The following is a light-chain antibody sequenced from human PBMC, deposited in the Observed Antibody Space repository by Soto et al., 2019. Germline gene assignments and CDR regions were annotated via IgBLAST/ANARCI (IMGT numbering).Light chain of an antibody. CDR3: ATWDSSLSAGV. J-gene: IGLJ2*01. CDR1: SSNIGNNY. CDR2: DND. V-gene: IGLV1-51*01. Sequence: QSVLTQPPSVSAAPGQKVTISCSGSSSNIGNNYVFWYQQLPGTAPKLLIYDNDKRPSGIPDRFSGSKSGTSATLGITGLQTGDAADYYCATWDSSLSAGVFGGGTKLTVL.